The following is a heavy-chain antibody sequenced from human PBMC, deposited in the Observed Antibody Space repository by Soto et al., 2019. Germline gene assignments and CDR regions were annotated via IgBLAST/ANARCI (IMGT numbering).Heavy chain of an antibody. D-gene: IGHD3-10*01. CDR2: IDEYGNTI. CDR3: TRDIGGKGAY. Sequence: GGSLRLSCATSGFTFGSYWMHWVRQVPGKGLLWVSRIDEYGNTINYADSVRGRFTISRDNARNTLYLEMNSLRAEDTALYYCTRDIGGKGAYSGTGTRVTVSS. V-gene: IGHV3-74*01. CDR1: GFTFGSYW. J-gene: IGHJ4*02.